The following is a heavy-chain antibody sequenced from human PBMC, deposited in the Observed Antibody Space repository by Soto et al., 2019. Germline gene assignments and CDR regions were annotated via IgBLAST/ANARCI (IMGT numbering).Heavy chain of an antibody. CDR1: GGSFSGYY. D-gene: IGHD1-26*01. J-gene: IGHJ4*02. Sequence: PSETLSLTCAVYGGSFSGYYWSWIRQPPGKGLEWIGEINHSGSTNYNPSLKSRVTISVDTSKNQFSLKLSSVTAADTAVYYCARASPQVGAKGSPVPTFDYWGQGTLVTVSS. V-gene: IGHV4-34*01. CDR3: ARASPQVGAKGSPVPTFDY. CDR2: INHSGST.